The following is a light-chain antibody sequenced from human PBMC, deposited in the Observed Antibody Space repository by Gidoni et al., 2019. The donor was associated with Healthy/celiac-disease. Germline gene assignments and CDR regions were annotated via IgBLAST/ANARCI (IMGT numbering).Light chain of an antibody. V-gene: IGKV2-28*01. Sequence: SLPVTPGEPASISCTSSQSLLHSNGYNYLDWYLQKPGQSPQLLIYLGSNRASGVPDQFSGSGSGTNFTLKISRVEGEDVGVYYCMQALQTPPTFGQGTKLEIK. J-gene: IGKJ2*01. CDR2: LGS. CDR1: QSLLHSNGYNY. CDR3: MQALQTPPT.